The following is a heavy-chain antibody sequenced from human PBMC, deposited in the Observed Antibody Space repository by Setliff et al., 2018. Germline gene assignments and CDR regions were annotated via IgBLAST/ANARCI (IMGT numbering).Heavy chain of an antibody. CDR3: ARIAEYDTLDI. V-gene: IGHV3-23*01. CDR1: GFSFSSYA. CDR2: VSGAGDSI. Sequence: GGSLRLSCAASGFSFSSYAMSWVRQAPGKGLEWVSAVSGAGDSIYYANSVRGRFTISRDNAENSLYLQMNSLRAEDTAVYYCARIAEYDTLDIWGQGTMVTVSS. J-gene: IGHJ3*02.